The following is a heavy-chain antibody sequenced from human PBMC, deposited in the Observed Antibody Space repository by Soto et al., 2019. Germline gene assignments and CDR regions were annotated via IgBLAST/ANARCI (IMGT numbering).Heavy chain of an antibody. Sequence: SETLSLTCTVSGGSISSYYWGWIRQPPGKGLEWIGYISYSGSPSYNPSLKSRVTISVDMSKNQFSLKLNSVTTADTAVYYCARAELITIFGVVIIRWFDPWGQGTLVTVSS. V-gene: IGHV4-59*01. J-gene: IGHJ5*02. D-gene: IGHD3-3*01. CDR3: ARAELITIFGVVIIRWFDP. CDR2: ISYSGSP. CDR1: GGSISSYY.